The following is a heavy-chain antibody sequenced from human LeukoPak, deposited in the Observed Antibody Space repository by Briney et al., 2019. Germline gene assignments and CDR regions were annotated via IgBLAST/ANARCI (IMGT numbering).Heavy chain of an antibody. D-gene: IGHD5-12*01. CDR1: GFTFSSYT. V-gene: IGHV3-21*06. CDR3: ARPGYSGYIIGYYFDY. Sequence: GGSLRLSCAAFGFTFSSYTMNWVRQAPGKGLEWVSSISSSGSYIYYADSLKGRFTISRDNAKNSLYLQMNSLRAEDTAVYYCARPGYSGYIIGYYFDYWRQGTLVTVSS. CDR2: ISSSGSYI. J-gene: IGHJ4*02.